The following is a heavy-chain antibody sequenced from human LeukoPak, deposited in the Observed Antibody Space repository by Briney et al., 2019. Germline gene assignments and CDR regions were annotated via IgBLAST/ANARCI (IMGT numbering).Heavy chain of an antibody. Sequence: ASVKVSCKASGYTFTAYYIHWVRQAPGQGLEWMGRINPNSGGTDFAQKFQGRVTMTWDTSISTAYMELSRLRSDDTAIYYCARGGTEAGSGDYWGQGTLVTVSS. J-gene: IGHJ4*02. D-gene: IGHD3-10*01. CDR3: ARGGTEAGSGDY. CDR1: GYTFTAYY. V-gene: IGHV1-2*06. CDR2: INPNSGGT.